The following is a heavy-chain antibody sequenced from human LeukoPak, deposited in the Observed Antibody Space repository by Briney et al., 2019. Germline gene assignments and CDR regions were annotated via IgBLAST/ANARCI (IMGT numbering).Heavy chain of an antibody. CDR3: AKTGGIAAAH. Sequence: GGSLRLSCAASGFTFSSYGMSWVRQAPGKGLEWVAFIRYDGSNKYYADSVKGRFTISRDNSKNTLYLQMNSLRAEDTALYYCAKTGGIAAAHWGQGTLVTVSS. V-gene: IGHV3-30*02. CDR1: GFTFSSYG. CDR2: IRYDGSNK. J-gene: IGHJ4*02. D-gene: IGHD6-13*01.